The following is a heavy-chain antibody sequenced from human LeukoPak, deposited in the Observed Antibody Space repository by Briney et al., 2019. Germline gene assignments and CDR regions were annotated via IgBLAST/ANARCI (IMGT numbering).Heavy chain of an antibody. J-gene: IGHJ6*02. D-gene: IGHD2-21*01. Sequence: PGGSLRLSCAASGFTFTNYAMTWVRQAPGKGVEWVSAISGRGGNTYSADSLKRRFTISRDNSRNTLNLQMNSLRAEHTAVYYCAKDGPQINQYCGSDNCFFYMDVWGQGTAVTVSS. CDR2: ISGRGGNT. CDR3: AKDGPQINQYCGSDNCFFYMDV. V-gene: IGHV3-23*01. CDR1: GFTFTNYA.